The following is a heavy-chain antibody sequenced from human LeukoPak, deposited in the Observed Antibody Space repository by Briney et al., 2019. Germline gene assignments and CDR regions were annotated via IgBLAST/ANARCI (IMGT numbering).Heavy chain of an antibody. CDR2: IWYDGSNK. V-gene: IGHV3-33*01. CDR1: GFTFSSYG. J-gene: IGHJ5*02. D-gene: IGHD3-3*01. Sequence: GGSLRLSCAASGFTFSSYGMHWVRQAPGKGLEWVAVIWYDGSNKYYADSVKGRFTISRDNSKNTLYLQTNSLRAEDTAVYYCARQYYDFWSGYHMGWFDPWGQGTLVTVSS. CDR3: ARQYYDFWSGYHMGWFDP.